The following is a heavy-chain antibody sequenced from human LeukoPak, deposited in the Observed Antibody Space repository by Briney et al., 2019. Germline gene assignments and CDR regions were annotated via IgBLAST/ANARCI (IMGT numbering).Heavy chain of an antibody. CDR2: ISYDGSNK. V-gene: IGHV3-30-3*01. Sequence: GGSLRLSCAASGFTFSSYAMHWVRQAPGKGLEWVAVISYDGSNKYYADSVKGRFTISRDNSKNTLYLQMNSLRAEDTAVYYCARSRPSRGGYYFDYWGQGTLVTVSS. D-gene: IGHD3-16*01. J-gene: IGHJ4*02. CDR3: ARSRPSRGGYYFDY. CDR1: GFTFSSYA.